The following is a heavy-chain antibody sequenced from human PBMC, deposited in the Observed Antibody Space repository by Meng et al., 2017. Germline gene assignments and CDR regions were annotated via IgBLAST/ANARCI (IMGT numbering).Heavy chain of an antibody. CDR2: INHSGST. CDR1: GGSFSGYY. Sequence: QVQLQQWGAGLVKPSETLSLTCAVYGGSFSGYYWSWIRQPPGKGLEWIGEINHSGSTNYNPSLKSRATISVDTSKNQFSLKLSSVTAADTAVYYCARGPLVHQYFDYWGQGTLVTVSS. CDR3: ARGPLVHQYFDY. J-gene: IGHJ4*02. V-gene: IGHV4-34*01. D-gene: IGHD6-13*01.